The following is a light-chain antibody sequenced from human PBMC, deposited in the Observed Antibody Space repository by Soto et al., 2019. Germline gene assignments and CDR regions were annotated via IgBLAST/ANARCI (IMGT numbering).Light chain of an antibody. V-gene: IGLV2-14*01. CDR2: DVS. CDR3: SSYRSRSLVV. Sequence: QSALTQPASVSGSPGQSITISCTGTSSDVGGYNYVSWYQQHPGKAPKLMIYDVSNRPSGVSNRFSGSKSGNTASLTISGXQAEDEADYYCSSYRSRSLVVFGGGTKLTVL. CDR1: SSDVGGYNY. J-gene: IGLJ2*01.